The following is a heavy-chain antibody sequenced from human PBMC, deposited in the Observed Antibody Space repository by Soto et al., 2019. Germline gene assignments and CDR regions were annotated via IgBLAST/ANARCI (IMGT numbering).Heavy chain of an antibody. D-gene: IGHD6-13*01. CDR1: GFTFSDYA. CDR3: ARIRMYYSSSEADYYLDY. J-gene: IGHJ4*02. Sequence: VQLVESGGGLVKHGGSLRLSCAASGFTFSDYAMNWVRQSPGKGLEWVSSISSSGTYIYYADSLKGRFTISRDTAKNSVDLQMNSLRADDTAVYYCARIRMYYSSSEADYYLDYWGQGVMVTVS. CDR2: ISSSGTYI. V-gene: IGHV3-21*01.